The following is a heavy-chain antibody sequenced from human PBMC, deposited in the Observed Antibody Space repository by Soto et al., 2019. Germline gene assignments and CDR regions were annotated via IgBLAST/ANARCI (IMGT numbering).Heavy chain of an antibody. CDR1: GGSISSGDYY. CDR2: IYYSGST. Sequence: SETLSLTCTVSGGSISSGDYYWSWIRQPPGKGLEWIGYIYYSGSTYYNPSLKSRVAISIDTSKNQFSLQLTSVIAADTAIYYCARLGDYYQSLGTWGRGTLVTVSS. J-gene: IGHJ5*02. D-gene: IGHD3-22*01. CDR3: ARLGDYYQSLGT. V-gene: IGHV4-30-4*01.